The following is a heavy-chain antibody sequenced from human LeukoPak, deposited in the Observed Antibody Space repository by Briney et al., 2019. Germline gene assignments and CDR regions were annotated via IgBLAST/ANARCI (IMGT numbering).Heavy chain of an antibody. CDR1: GGSISSYY. D-gene: IGHD4-17*01. CDR2: IYYSGST. V-gene: IGHV4-59*12. CDR3: ARTHDYGDFYYFDY. J-gene: IGHJ4*02. Sequence: SETLSLTCTVSGGSISSYYWSWIRQPPGKGLEWIGYIYYSGSTNHNPSLKSRVTMSVDTSKNQFSLKLSSVTAADTAVYYCARTHDYGDFYYFDYWGQGTLVTVSS.